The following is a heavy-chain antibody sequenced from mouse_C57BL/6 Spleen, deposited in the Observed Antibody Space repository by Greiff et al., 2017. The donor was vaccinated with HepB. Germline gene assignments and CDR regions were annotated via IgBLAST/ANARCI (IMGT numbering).Heavy chain of an antibody. CDR3: ARDDEYDGGYYAMDY. J-gene: IGHJ4*01. CDR1: GFTFSSYA. CDR2: ISDGGSYT. D-gene: IGHD2-4*01. V-gene: IGHV5-4*01. Sequence: EVQLVESGGGLVKPGGSLKLSCAASGFTFSSYAMSWVRQTPEKRLEWVATISDGGSYTYYPDNVKGRFTISRDTAKNNLYLQMSHLKSEDTAMYYCARDDEYDGGYYAMDYWGQGTSVTVSS.